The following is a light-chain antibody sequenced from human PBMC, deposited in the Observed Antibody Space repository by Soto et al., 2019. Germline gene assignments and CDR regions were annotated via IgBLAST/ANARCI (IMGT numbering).Light chain of an antibody. CDR2: GNS. CDR3: QSYDSSLSGVV. V-gene: IGLV1-40*01. CDR1: SSNIGVGDD. Sequence: QSVLTQPPSVSGAPGQRVTISCTGTSSNIGVGDDVYWYQQLPGTAPKLLIYGNSNRPSGVAYRFSGSKSGTSASLAITGRQEEDEADYYCQSYDSSLSGVVFGGGTKLTVL. J-gene: IGLJ2*01.